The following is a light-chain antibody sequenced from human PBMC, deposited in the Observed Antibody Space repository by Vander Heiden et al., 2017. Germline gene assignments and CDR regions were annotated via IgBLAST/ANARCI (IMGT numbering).Light chain of an antibody. CDR1: SSDVGGYNY. CDR3: SSYAGSYTYV. J-gene: IGLJ1*01. V-gene: IGLV2-11*01. CDR2: DVS. Sequence: QSALTQPRSVSGSPGQSVTISCTGTSSDVGGYNYVSWYQQHPAKAPKLMIYDVSKRPSGVPDRFSGSKSANTASLTISGLQAEDEADYYCSSYAGSYTYVFGTGTKVTVL.